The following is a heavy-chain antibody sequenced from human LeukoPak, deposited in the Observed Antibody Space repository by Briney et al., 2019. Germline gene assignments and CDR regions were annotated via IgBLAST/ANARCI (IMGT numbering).Heavy chain of an antibody. J-gene: IGHJ6*03. CDR3: AREEVVSSSWYYYYYYMDV. CDR1: GGSFSGYY. Sequence: SETLSLTCAVYGGSFSGYYWSWIRQPPGKGLEWIGEINHSGSTNYNPSLKSRVTISVDTSKNQFSLKLSSVTAADTAVYYCAREEVVSSSWYYYYYYMDVWGKGTTVTVSS. D-gene: IGHD6-13*01. CDR2: INHSGST. V-gene: IGHV4-34*01.